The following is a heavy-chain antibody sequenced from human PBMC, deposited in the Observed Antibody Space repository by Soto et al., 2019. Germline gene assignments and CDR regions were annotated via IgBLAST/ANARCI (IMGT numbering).Heavy chain of an antibody. CDR1: GGSISSRSYY. J-gene: IGHJ4*02. CDR2: IYYSGST. D-gene: IGHD2-21*02. Sequence: PSETLSLTCTVTGGSISSRSYYWGWIRQAPGKGLEWIGSIYYSGSTYNNPSLRSRVSMSIDTSKDQFSLKLKSVTAADTALYFCARQRTSVVTQAYFDTWGQGTLVTVSS. V-gene: IGHV4-39*01. CDR3: ARQRTSVVTQAYFDT.